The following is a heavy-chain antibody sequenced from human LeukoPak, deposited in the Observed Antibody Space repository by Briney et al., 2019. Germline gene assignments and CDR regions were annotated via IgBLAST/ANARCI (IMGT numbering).Heavy chain of an antibody. Sequence: SETLSLTCAVYGGSFSGYYWSWIRQLPGKGLEWIGEINHSGSTNYNPSLKSRVTISVDTSKNQFSLKLSSVTAADTAVYYCARGRITMVRGFYGMDVWGKGTTVAVSS. J-gene: IGHJ6*04. CDR2: INHSGST. D-gene: IGHD3-10*01. CDR1: GGSFSGYY. V-gene: IGHV4-34*01. CDR3: ARGRITMVRGFYGMDV.